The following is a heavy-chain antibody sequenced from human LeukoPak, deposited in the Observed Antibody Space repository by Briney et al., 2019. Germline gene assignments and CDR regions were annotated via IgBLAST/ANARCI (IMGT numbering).Heavy chain of an antibody. CDR1: GFTFSDYY. CDR3: ARGPKYCSSTSCYQLTSPFDY. V-gene: IGHV3-21*01. CDR2: ISSSSSYI. Sequence: GGSLRLSCAASGFTFSDYYMNWVRQAPGKGLEWVSSISSSSSYIYYADSVKGRFTISRDNAKNSLYLQMNSLRAEDTAVYYCARGPKYCSSTSCYQLTSPFDYWGQGTLVTVSS. D-gene: IGHD2-2*01. J-gene: IGHJ4*02.